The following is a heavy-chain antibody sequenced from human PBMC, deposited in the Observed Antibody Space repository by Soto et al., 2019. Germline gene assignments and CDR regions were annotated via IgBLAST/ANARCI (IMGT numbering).Heavy chain of an antibody. CDR2: ISSSGSTI. V-gene: IGHV3-11*01. CDR1: GFTFSDYY. J-gene: IGHJ4*02. Sequence: PGGFLRLSCAASGFTFSDYYRSWIRQAPGKGLEWVSYISSSGSTIYYADSVKGRFTISRDNAKNSLYLQMNSLRAEDTAVYYCARDPYYSSSYRTEDYWGQGTLVTVSS. D-gene: IGHD6-6*01. CDR3: ARDPYYSSSYRTEDY.